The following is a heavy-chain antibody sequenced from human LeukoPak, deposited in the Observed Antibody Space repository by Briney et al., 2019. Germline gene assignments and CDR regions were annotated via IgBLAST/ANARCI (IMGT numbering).Heavy chain of an antibody. Sequence: PGGSLRLSCAASGFTFSSYAMSWVRQAPGKGLEWVSAISNNGGYTYYADSVQGRFTISRDNSKNTLYLQMNSLRAEDTAVYYCAKAGKPQVSYIVVVTAIGYWGQGTLVTVSS. J-gene: IGHJ4*02. D-gene: IGHD2-21*02. CDR3: AKAGKPQVSYIVVVTAIGY. V-gene: IGHV3-23*01. CDR2: ISNNGGYT. CDR1: GFTFSSYA.